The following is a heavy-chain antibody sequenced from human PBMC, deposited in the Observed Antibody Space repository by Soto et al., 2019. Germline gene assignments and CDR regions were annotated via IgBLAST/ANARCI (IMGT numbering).Heavy chain of an antibody. CDR2: IYHTGSA. CDR3: ARRTTGSGWYPMFDT. CDR1: GASMTSSHW. V-gene: IGHV4-4*02. D-gene: IGHD6-19*01. J-gene: IGHJ5*02. Sequence: SETLSLTCAVSGASMTSSHWWSWVRQPPGKGLEWIGEIYHTGSANYKPSLESRVTISVDKSKNRFSLILTSVTAADTATYYCARRTTGSGWYPMFDTWGQGALVTVS.